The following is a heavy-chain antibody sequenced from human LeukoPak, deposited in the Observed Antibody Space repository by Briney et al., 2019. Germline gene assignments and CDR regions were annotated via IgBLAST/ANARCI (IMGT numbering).Heavy chain of an antibody. Sequence: SETLSLTCTVSGGSISSYYWSWIRQPPGKGLEWIGEINHSGSTNYNPSLKSRVTISVDTSKNQFSLKLSSVTAADTAVYYCARGPITYYYDSSGYPDYWGQGTLVTVSS. J-gene: IGHJ4*02. CDR3: ARGPITYYYDSSGYPDY. V-gene: IGHV4-34*01. D-gene: IGHD3-22*01. CDR1: GGSISSYY. CDR2: INHSGST.